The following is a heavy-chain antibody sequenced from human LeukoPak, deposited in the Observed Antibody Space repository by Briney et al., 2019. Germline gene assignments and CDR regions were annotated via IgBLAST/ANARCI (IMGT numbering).Heavy chain of an antibody. CDR2: ISYDGSNK. J-gene: IGHJ4*02. V-gene: IGHV3-30*18. CDR3: ANIVGATNFDY. D-gene: IGHD1-26*01. CDR1: GFTFSSYG. Sequence: GGSLRLSCAASGFTFSSYGMHWVRQAPGKGLEWVAVISYDGSNKYYADSVKGRFTISRDNSKNTLYLQMNSLRAEDTAVYYCANIVGATNFDYWGQGTLVTVSS.